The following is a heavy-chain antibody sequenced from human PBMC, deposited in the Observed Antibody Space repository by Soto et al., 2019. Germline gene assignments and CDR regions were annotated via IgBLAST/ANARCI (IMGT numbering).Heavy chain of an antibody. D-gene: IGHD1-26*01. CDR1: GFTFSDAW. Sequence: EVQLVESGGGLVKPGGSLRLSCAASGFTFSDAWMSWVRQAPGKGLEWVGLIKKKTDGGTTDYAAPVKGRFTISRDNSKNTLYLQMNSLRAEDTAVYYCAREQSGSYWDNYFDYWGQGTLVTVSS. CDR2: IKKKTDGGTT. J-gene: IGHJ4*02. V-gene: IGHV3-15*01. CDR3: AREQSGSYWDNYFDY.